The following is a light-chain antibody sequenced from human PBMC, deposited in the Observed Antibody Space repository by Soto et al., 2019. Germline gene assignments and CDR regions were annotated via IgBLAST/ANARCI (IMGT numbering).Light chain of an antibody. V-gene: IGKV1-13*02. Sequence: AIQLTQSPSSLSASVGDRVTITCRASQVISRTLAWYQQTPGKAPKLLIYDDSTLESGVPSRFSGSGSGTDFTLTISSLQPEDFATYYCHQYDSYPVTFGQGTRLESK. CDR3: HQYDSYPVT. J-gene: IGKJ5*01. CDR1: QVISRT. CDR2: DDS.